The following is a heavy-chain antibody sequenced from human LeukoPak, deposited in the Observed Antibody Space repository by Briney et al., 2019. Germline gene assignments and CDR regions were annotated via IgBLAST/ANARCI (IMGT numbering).Heavy chain of an antibody. CDR3: ARGDLYGDYVILN. D-gene: IGHD4-17*01. CDR1: GFTFSSCG. CDR2: IWYDGSHK. V-gene: IGHV3-33*01. Sequence: PGRSLRLSCAASGFTFSSCGMHWVRQAPGKGLEWVAVIWYDGSHKYYADSVKGRFTISSDNSKNTLYLQMNSLRAEDTAVYYCARGDLYGDYVILNWGQGTLVTVSS. J-gene: IGHJ4*01.